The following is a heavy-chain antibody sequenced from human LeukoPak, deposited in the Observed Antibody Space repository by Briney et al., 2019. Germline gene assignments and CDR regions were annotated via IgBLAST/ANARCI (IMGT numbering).Heavy chain of an antibody. V-gene: IGHV5-51*01. CDR3: ARAQGELLAVSFDI. CDR2: FYPGDSDT. Sequence: GESLKISCKGSGYSFSTHWIGWVRQMPGKGLEWMGIFYPGDSDTRYSPSFQGQVTISADKSISTAYLQWSSLKASDTAMYYCARAQGELLAVSFDIWGQGTVVTVSS. J-gene: IGHJ3*02. D-gene: IGHD1-7*01. CDR1: GYSFSTHW.